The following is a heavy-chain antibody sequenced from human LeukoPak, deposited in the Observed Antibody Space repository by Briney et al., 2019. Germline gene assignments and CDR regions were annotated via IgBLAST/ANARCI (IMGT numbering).Heavy chain of an antibody. D-gene: IGHD3-10*01. CDR3: ARVGLYYYGSKKAFDI. CDR1: GGSFSGYY. Sequence: SETLSLTCAVYGGSFSGYYWSWIRQPPGKGLEWIGEINHSGSTNYNPSLKSRVTISVDTSKSQFSLKLSSVTAADTAVYYCARVGLYYYGSKKAFDIWGQGTMVTVSS. V-gene: IGHV4-34*01. CDR2: INHSGST. J-gene: IGHJ3*02.